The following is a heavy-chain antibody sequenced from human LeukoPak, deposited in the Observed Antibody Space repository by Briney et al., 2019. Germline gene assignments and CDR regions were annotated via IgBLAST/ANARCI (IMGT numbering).Heavy chain of an antibody. J-gene: IGHJ3*02. D-gene: IGHD5-12*01. Sequence: GGSLRLSCAASGFTFDDYAMHWVRQAPGKGLEWVSAISGSGGSTYYADSVKGRFTISRDNSKNTLYLQMNSLRAEDTAVYYCAKAGGWLRDNNAFDIWGQGTMVTVSS. CDR1: GFTFDDYA. CDR2: ISGSGGST. V-gene: IGHV3-23*01. CDR3: AKAGGWLRDNNAFDI.